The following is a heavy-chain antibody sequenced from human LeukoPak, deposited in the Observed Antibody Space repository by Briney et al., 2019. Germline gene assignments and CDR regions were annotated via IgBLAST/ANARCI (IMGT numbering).Heavy chain of an antibody. Sequence: PGGSLRLSCAASGFTFSSYWMSWVRQAPGKGLEWVANIKQDGSEKYYVDSVKGRFTISRDNAKNSLYLQMNSLRAGDTAVYYCARDLGILVVGAVGYFDYWGQGTLVTVSS. CDR2: IKQDGSEK. CDR1: GFTFSSYW. J-gene: IGHJ4*02. V-gene: IGHV3-7*01. CDR3: ARDLGILVVGAVGYFDY. D-gene: IGHD1-26*01.